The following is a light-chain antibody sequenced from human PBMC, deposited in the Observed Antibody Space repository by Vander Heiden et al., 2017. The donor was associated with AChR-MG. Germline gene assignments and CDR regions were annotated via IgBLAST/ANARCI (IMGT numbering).Light chain of an antibody. V-gene: IGLV1-44*01. CDR1: SSNIGGNT. CDR3: ASWDDSLKGRV. J-gene: IGLJ2*01. CDR2: TND. Sequence: QSVLTQPPSASGTPGQRVTISCSGNSSNIGGNTVHWYQQHPGAAPKLLMYTNDQRPSGVPDRFSGFKSGTSASLAISGLQSEDEADYYCASWDDSLKGRVFGGGTKLTVL.